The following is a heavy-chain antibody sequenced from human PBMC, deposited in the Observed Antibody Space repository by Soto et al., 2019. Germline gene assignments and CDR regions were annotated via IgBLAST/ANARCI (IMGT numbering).Heavy chain of an antibody. CDR1: GFTFSSYA. V-gene: IGHV3-23*01. D-gene: IGHD4-4*01. J-gene: IGHJ4*02. Sequence: GGSLRLSCAASGFTFSSYAMSWVRQAPGKGLEWVSAISGSGGSTYYADSVKGRFTISRDNSKNTLYLQMNSLRAEDTAVYYCAIENDYSNYFFRVRGPQWDYWGQGTLVTVSS. CDR3: AIENDYSNYFFRVRGPQWDY. CDR2: ISGSGGST.